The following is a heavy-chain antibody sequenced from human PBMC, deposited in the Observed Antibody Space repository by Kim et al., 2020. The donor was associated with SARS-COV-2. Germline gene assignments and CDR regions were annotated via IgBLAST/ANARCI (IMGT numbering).Heavy chain of an antibody. J-gene: IGHJ5*02. CDR3: ARELLWFGELLGWFDP. V-gene: IGHV3-11*06. D-gene: IGHD3-10*01. Sequence: SVKGRFTISRDNAKNSLYLQMNSLRAEDTAVYYCARELLWFGELLGWFDPWGQGTLVTVSS.